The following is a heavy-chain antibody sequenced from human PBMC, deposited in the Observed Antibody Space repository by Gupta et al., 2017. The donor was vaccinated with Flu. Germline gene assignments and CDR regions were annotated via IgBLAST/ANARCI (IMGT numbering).Heavy chain of an antibody. J-gene: IGHJ4*02. CDR3: AKQLSGFFITPIES. Sequence: QVQLVESGGGEVQPGRSLRLSCAASGFSFSNYGMHWVRQAPGKGPEWVAVISLDGSKKFYADSVKGRFTISRDNSKNTLFLQMNSLRVDDTAVYYCAKQLSGFFITPIESWGQGTLVTVSS. V-gene: IGHV3-30*18. CDR2: ISLDGSKK. CDR1: GFSFSNYG. D-gene: IGHD3-10*01.